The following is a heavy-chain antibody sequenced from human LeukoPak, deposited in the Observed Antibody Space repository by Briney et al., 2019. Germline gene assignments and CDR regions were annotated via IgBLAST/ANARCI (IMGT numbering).Heavy chain of an antibody. V-gene: IGHV3-30*18. J-gene: IGHJ4*02. Sequence: GGSLRLSCAASGFTVSSNYMSWVRQAPGKGLEWVAVISYDGSNKYYADSVKGRFTISRDNSKNTLYLQMDSLRAEDTAVYYCAKDSAVVGATQGEGFDFDYWGQGTLVTVSS. CDR1: GFTVSSNY. CDR3: AKDSAVVGATQGEGFDFDY. D-gene: IGHD1-26*01. CDR2: ISYDGSNK.